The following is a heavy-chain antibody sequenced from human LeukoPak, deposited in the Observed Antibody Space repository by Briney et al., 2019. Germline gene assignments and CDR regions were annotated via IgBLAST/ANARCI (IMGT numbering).Heavy chain of an antibody. CDR2: INPNSGGT. Sequence: EASVKVSCKASGYTFTGYYMHWVRQAPGQGLVWMGRINPNSGGTNYAQKFQGRVTMTRDTSISTAYMELSRLRSDDTAVYYCASAFSPYYYDSSGYYNWGQGTLVTVSS. D-gene: IGHD3-22*01. J-gene: IGHJ4*02. V-gene: IGHV1-2*06. CDR3: ASAFSPYYYDSSGYYN. CDR1: GYTFTGYY.